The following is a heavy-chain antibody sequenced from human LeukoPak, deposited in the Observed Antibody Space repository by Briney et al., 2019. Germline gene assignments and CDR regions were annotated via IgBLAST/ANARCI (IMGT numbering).Heavy chain of an antibody. CDR2: ISGSGGST. D-gene: IGHD5-12*01. V-gene: IGHV3-23*01. J-gene: IGHJ5*02. CDR3: ATRRGGYDVNWFDP. CDR1: GFTFSSYA. Sequence: GGSLRLSCAASGFTFSSYAMSWVRQAPGKGLEWVSAISGSGGSTYYADSVKGRFTISRDNSKNTLYLQMNSLRAEDTAVYYCATRRGGYDVNWFDPWGQGTLVTVSS.